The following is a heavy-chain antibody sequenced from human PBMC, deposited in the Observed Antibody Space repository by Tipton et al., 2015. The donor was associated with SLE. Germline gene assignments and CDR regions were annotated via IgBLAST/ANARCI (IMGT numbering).Heavy chain of an antibody. CDR3: AKDRVPDYGEDVGFDY. D-gene: IGHD4/OR15-4a*01. J-gene: IGHJ4*02. CDR2: ISGSGRGT. V-gene: IGHV3-23*04. Sequence: QLVQSGGGLVKPGGSLRLSCAASGFSLNDAWMTWVRQAPGKGLEWVSGISGSGRGTYYADSVRGRFTISRDDSNNTLYLQLDRLGAEDTAVYYCAKDRVPDYGEDVGFDYWGQGTLVTVSS. CDR1: GFSLNDAW.